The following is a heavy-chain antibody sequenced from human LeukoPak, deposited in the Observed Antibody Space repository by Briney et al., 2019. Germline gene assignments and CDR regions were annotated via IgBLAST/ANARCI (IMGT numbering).Heavy chain of an antibody. CDR1: GDSISSSNYY. V-gene: IGHV4-39*01. Sequence: PSETLSLTCTVSGDSISSSNYYWGWIRQPPGKGLEWIGSIYYSGSTYYNPSLKSRVTISVDTSKKQFSLKLRSVTVADTAVYYCARHGGYCRSTTCYSIGSFDYWGQGILVTASS. J-gene: IGHJ4*02. CDR3: ARHGGYCRSTTCYSIGSFDY. D-gene: IGHD2-2*01. CDR2: IYYSGST.